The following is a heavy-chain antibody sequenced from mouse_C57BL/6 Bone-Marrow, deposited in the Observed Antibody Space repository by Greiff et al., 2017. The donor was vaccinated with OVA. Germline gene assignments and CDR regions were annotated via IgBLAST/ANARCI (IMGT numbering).Heavy chain of an antibody. CDR3: AREEYYAMDY. Sequence: VQLQQSGAELVRPGTSVKMSCKASGYTFTNYWIGWAKQRPGHGLEWIGDIYPGGGYTNYNEKFKGKATLTADKSSSTAYMQFSGLTSEDSAIYYCAREEYYAMDYWGQGTSVTVSS. J-gene: IGHJ4*01. CDR2: IYPGGGYT. CDR1: GYTFTNYW. V-gene: IGHV1-63*01.